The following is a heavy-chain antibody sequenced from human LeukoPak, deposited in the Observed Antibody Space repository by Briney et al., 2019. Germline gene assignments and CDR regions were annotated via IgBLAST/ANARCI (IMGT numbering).Heavy chain of an antibody. CDR2: IYYSGHT. CDR3: ARYEWLRIFDY. CDR1: GGSLSSYY. D-gene: IGHD5-12*01. V-gene: IGHV4-59*01. Sequence: SEPLSLTCTVSGGSLSSYYWSWLRQPPGKGLEWVGYIYYSGHTNYNPSLKSRVTISVETSKNQFSLKLSSVTAADTAVYYCARYEWLRIFDYWGQGTLVTVSS. J-gene: IGHJ4*02.